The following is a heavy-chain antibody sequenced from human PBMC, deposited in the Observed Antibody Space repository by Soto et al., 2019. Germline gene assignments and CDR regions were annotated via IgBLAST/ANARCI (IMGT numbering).Heavy chain of an antibody. CDR1: GGDLTNSG. J-gene: IGHJ4*02. CDR2: IFPLLAMV. CDR3: VNEDGAGFKS. V-gene: IGHV1-69*04. D-gene: IGHD1-26*01. Sequence: QVHLVQSGAEMKKPGSSVKVSCKVSGGDLTNSGISWVRQAPGQGLEWMGGIFPLLAMVDYSQKFQGRVTITADESTNTAYMDLGSLRSEDTAVYYCVNEDGAGFKSWGQGTLVIVSS.